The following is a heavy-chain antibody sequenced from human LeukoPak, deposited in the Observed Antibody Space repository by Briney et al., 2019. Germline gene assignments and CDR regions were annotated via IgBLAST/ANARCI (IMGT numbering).Heavy chain of an antibody. J-gene: IGHJ5*02. CDR1: GYTFTGYY. V-gene: IGHV1-2*02. Sequence: ASVKVSCKASGYTFTGYYMHWVRQAPGQGLEWMGWINPNSGGTNYAQKFQGRVTMTRDTSISTAYMELSRLRSDDTAVYYCARGVAGTTYWFDPWGQGTLVTISS. D-gene: IGHD1-7*01. CDR3: ARGVAGTTYWFDP. CDR2: INPNSGGT.